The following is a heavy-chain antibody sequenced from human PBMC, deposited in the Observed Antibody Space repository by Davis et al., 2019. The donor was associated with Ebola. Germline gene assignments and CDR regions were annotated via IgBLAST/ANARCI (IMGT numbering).Heavy chain of an antibody. CDR2: IYTGDSDT. Sequence: GESLKISCKGSDNTFTNYWIGWVRQMPGKGLEWMGIIYTGDSDTRYSPSFRGQVTISVDRSITTAHLQWSSLKASDTAIYYCARQASLYGAIDYWGQGTLITVSS. CDR3: ARQASLYGAIDY. CDR1: DNTFTNYW. V-gene: IGHV5-51*01. J-gene: IGHJ4*02. D-gene: IGHD4/OR15-4a*01.